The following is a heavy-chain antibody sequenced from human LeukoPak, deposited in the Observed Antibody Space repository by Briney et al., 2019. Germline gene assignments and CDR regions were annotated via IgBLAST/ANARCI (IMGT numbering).Heavy chain of an antibody. Sequence: SLMVSYKTSAFTFTISAMQWERLARGQRLEWIGWIVVGSGNTNYAQKFQERVTITRDMSTSTAYMELSSLRSEDTAVYYCAAGYFGWLMTYYYYMSVWGKGTTVTVSS. V-gene: IGHV1-58*02. D-gene: IGHD3-9*01. CDR3: AAGYFGWLMTYYYYMSV. CDR2: IVVGSGNT. J-gene: IGHJ6*03. CDR1: AFTFTISA.